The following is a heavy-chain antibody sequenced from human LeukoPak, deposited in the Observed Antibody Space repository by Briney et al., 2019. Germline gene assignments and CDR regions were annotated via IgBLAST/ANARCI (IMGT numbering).Heavy chain of an antibody. CDR3: ARGTVVTGFDI. V-gene: IGHV1-8*01. Sequence: VSVKVSCKAPGYTFTSYDINWVRQATGQGLEWMGWMNPNSGNTGYAQKFQGRVTMTRNTSISAAYMELSSLRSEDTAVYYCARGTVVTGFDIWGQGTMVTVSS. CDR2: MNPNSGNT. J-gene: IGHJ3*02. CDR1: GYTFTSYD. D-gene: IGHD4-23*01.